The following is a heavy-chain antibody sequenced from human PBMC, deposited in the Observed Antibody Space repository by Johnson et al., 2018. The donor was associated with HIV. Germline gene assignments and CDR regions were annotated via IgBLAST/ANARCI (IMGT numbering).Heavy chain of an antibody. CDR2: ISYDGSNK. Sequence: QVQLVESGGGVVQPGGSLRLSCAASGFTFSSYAMHWVRQAPGKGLEWVAIISYDGSNKYYADSVKGRFTISRDNSKNTLYLQMNSLRAEDTAVYYCANFGDDSRKDRPETHDAFDIWGQGTMVTVSS. CDR3: ANFGDDSRKDRPETHDAFDI. CDR1: GFTFSSYA. D-gene: IGHD3-22*01. J-gene: IGHJ3*02. V-gene: IGHV3-30-3*01.